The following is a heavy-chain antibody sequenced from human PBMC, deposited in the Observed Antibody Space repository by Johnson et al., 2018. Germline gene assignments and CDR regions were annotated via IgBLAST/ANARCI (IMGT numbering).Heavy chain of an antibody. CDR1: GFTFSNYG. CDR3: PYYYDSSGYWHHDAFDI. Sequence: QVQLVQSGGGVVQPGRSLRLSCAASGFTFSNYGMHWVRQAPGKGLEWVAVISYDGSNKYYADSVKGRFTISRDNSKNTLSLQMNSLRAEDTAVNWGPYYYDSSGYWHHDAFDIWGQGTIVTVSS. D-gene: IGHD3-22*01. CDR2: ISYDGSNK. V-gene: IGHV3-30*03. J-gene: IGHJ3*02.